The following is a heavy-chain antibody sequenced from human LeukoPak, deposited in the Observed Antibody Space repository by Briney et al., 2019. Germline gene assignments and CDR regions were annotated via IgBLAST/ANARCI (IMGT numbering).Heavy chain of an antibody. CDR2: IYTSGST. CDR1: GGSISSGSYY. V-gene: IGHV4-61*02. D-gene: IGHD5-24*01. Sequence: KASETLSLTCTVSGGSISSGSYYWSWIRQPAGKGLEWIGRIYTSGSTNYNPSLKSRVTISADTSKNQFSLKLSSVTAADTAVYYCARLDGYNSYLDYWGQGTLVTVSS. J-gene: IGHJ4*02. CDR3: ARLDGYNSYLDY.